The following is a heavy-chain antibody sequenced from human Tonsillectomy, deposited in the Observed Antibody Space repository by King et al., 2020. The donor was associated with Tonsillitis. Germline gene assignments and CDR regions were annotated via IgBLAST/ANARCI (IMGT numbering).Heavy chain of an antibody. D-gene: IGHD4-23*01. V-gene: IGHV3-30*04. Sequence: VQLVESGGGVVQPGGSLRLSCAASGFTFSSHAMHWVRQTPGRGLEWVAVTSYHGRNKYYADSVRGRFTISRDNSKSTLYLQMNSLRPDDTAVYYCARDPSRYSGDSDLWDFDYWGQGTLVTVSS. J-gene: IGHJ4*02. CDR1: GFTFSSHA. CDR3: ARDPSRYSGDSDLWDFDY. CDR2: TSYHGRNK.